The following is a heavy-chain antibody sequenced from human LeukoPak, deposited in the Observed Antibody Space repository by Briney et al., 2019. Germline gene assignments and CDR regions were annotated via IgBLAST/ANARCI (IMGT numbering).Heavy chain of an antibody. Sequence: ASVRVSCKASGYTFTSYGISWVRQAPGQGLEWMGWISAYNGNTNYAQKLQGRVTMTTDTSTSTAYMELRSLRSDDTAVYYCARDSSSWYEGGNWFDPWGQGTLVTVSS. D-gene: IGHD6-13*01. CDR3: ARDSSSWYEGGNWFDP. V-gene: IGHV1-18*01. J-gene: IGHJ5*02. CDR2: ISAYNGNT. CDR1: GYTFTSYG.